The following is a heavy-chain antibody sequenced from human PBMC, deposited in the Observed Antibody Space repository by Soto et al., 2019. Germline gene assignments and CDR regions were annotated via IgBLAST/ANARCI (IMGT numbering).Heavy chain of an antibody. V-gene: IGHV3-23*01. J-gene: IGHJ6*02. CDR3: AKANTIFGVLPRHGMDV. CDR1: GVTLSSYA. Sequence: RGSLRLSCAASGVTLSSYAMSWGRQAPGKGLEWVSAISGSGGSTYYADSVKGRFTISRDNSKNTLYLQMNSLRAEDTAVYYCAKANTIFGVLPRHGMDVWGQGPTVTVSS. CDR2: ISGSGGST. D-gene: IGHD3-3*01.